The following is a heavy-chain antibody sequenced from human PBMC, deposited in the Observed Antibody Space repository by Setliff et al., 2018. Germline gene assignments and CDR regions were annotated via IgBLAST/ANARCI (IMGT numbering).Heavy chain of an antibody. CDR1: GASISSGTYY. Sequence: SETLSLTCTVSGASISSGTYYWGWIRQPPGKGLEWIGRIHYLGTTYSNASPKSRVTISADTSKNQFSLKLTSLTAADTAVYYCARTSTGRYFDLWGRGTLVTVSS. CDR2: IHYLGTT. CDR3: ARTSTGRYFDL. V-gene: IGHV4-39*07. J-gene: IGHJ2*01. D-gene: IGHD2-2*01.